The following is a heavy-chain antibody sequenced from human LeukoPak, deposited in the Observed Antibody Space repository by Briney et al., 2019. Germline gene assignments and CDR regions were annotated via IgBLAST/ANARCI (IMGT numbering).Heavy chain of an antibody. CDR3: ATYYSDTSARD. J-gene: IGHJ4*02. D-gene: IGHD3-22*01. V-gene: IGHV1-2*02. CDR1: GHTFTAYY. Sequence: ASVKVSCTASGHTFTAYYMFWVRQAPGQGLEWMGWINPNSGGTNYAPKFQGRVTMTRDTSISTAYMELSSLRSDDTAVYFCATYYSDTSARDWGQGTLVTVSS. CDR2: INPNSGGT.